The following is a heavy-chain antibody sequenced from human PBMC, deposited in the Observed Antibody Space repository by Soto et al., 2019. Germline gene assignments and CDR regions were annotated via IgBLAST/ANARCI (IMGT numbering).Heavy chain of an antibody. CDR1: GFTFSSYG. D-gene: IGHD3-9*01. CDR3: AKFYYDILTGYYSPYSYYYGMDV. V-gene: IGHV3-30*18. CDR2: ISYDGSNK. Sequence: QVQLVESGGGVVQPGRSLRLSCAASGFTFSSYGMHWVRQAPGKGLEWVAVISYDGSNKYYADSVKGRFTISRDNSKNTLYLQMNSLRAEDTTVYYCAKFYYDILTGYYSPYSYYYGMDVWGQGTTVTVSS. J-gene: IGHJ6*02.